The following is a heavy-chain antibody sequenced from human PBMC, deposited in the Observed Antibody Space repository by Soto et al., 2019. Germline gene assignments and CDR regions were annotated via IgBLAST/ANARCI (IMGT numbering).Heavy chain of an antibody. Sequence: QLQLQESGSGLVKPSQTLSLTCAVSGGSINSGDYSWSWIRQPPGRGLECIGYIYYSGSTYHNPSLKSRVTISVDTSKNQFSLKLNFVTAADTAVYYCARAPVFYYGSGSSATYFDSWCQGTLVTVSS. D-gene: IGHD3-10*01. CDR3: ARAPVFYYGSGSSATYFDS. CDR1: GGSINSGDYS. J-gene: IGHJ4*02. V-gene: IGHV4-30-2*01. CDR2: IYYSGST.